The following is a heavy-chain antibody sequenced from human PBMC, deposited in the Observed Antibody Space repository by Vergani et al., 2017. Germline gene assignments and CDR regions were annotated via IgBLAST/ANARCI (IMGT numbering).Heavy chain of an antibody. CDR3: AKDQVREDIVVVPAATDY. D-gene: IGHD2-2*01. V-gene: IGHV3-23*01. CDR1: GFTFSSYA. J-gene: IGHJ4*02. Sequence: EVQLLESGGGLVQPGGSLRLSCAASGFTFSSYAMSWVRQAPGKGLEWVSAISGSGGSTYYADSVKGRFTISRDNSKNTLYLQRNSLRAEDTAVYYCAKDQVREDIVVVPAATDYWGQGTLVTVSS. CDR2: ISGSGGST.